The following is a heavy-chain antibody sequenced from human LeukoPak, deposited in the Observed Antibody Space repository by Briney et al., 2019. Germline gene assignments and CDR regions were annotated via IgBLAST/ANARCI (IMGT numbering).Heavy chain of an antibody. CDR3: ARLLDYGGNSVAFDI. V-gene: IGHV4-39*01. Sequence: SETLSLTCTVSGGSISSSSYYWGWIRQPPGKGLEWMGNIYYSGITYYNPSLKSRVTISVDTSKNQFSLKLSSVTAADAAVYYCARLLDYGGNSVAFDIWGQGTMVTVSS. D-gene: IGHD4-23*01. CDR2: IYYSGIT. CDR1: GGSISSSSYY. J-gene: IGHJ3*02.